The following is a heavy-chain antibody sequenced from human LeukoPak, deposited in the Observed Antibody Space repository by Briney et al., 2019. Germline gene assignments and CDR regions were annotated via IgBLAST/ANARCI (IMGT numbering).Heavy chain of an antibody. J-gene: IGHJ4*02. CDR3: ARGGAYGMMGY. D-gene: IGHD4-17*01. CDR1: GFSFSSFE. CDR2: ITNTGRTI. Sequence: SGESLRLSCAASGFSFSSFEMNWVRQAPGKGLEWLSYITNTGRTIYYADSVKGRFTISRDNAKNSLYLQMNSLRGEDTAIYYCARGGAYGMMGYWGQGTLVTVSS. V-gene: IGHV3-48*03.